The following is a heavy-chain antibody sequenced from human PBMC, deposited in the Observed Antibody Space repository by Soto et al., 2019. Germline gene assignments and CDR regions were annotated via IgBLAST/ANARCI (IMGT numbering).Heavy chain of an antibody. J-gene: IGHJ6*02. CDR3: ARDLWGYCGTDCYPLDV. Sequence: SETLSLTCTVSGGSISSYYWSWIRQPPGKGLEWIGYIYYSGSTYYNPSLKSRVTISVDTSKNQFSLKLNSVTAADTAVYYCARDLWGYCGTDCYPLDVWGQGTTVTVSS. V-gene: IGHV4-59*01. CDR2: IYYSGST. D-gene: IGHD2-21*02. CDR1: GGSISSYY.